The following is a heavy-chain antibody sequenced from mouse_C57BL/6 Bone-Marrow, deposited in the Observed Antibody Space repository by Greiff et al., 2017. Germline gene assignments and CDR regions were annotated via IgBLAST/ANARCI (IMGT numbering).Heavy chain of an antibody. J-gene: IGHJ4*01. D-gene: IGHD2-2*01. CDR1: GYTFTSYW. CDR3: ARGGYYYALDY. V-gene: IGHV1-69*01. Sequence: VQLQQPGAELVMPGASVKLSCKASGYTFTSYWMHWVKQRPGQGLEWIGEIDPSDSYTNYNQKFKGKSTLTVDKSSSTAYVQLSSLTSEDSAVXYCARGGYYYALDYWGQGTSVTVSS. CDR2: IDPSDSYT.